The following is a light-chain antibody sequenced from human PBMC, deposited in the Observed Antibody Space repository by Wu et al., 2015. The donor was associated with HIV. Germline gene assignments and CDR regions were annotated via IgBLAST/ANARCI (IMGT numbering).Light chain of an antibody. CDR1: QSVSSY. J-gene: IGKJ2*03. CDR2: GAS. CDR3: QQYGSSRS. V-gene: IGKV3-20*01. Sequence: EIVLTQSPGTLSLSPGERATLSCRASQSVSSYLAWYQQKPGQTPRLLIYGASNRATGIPDRFRGSRSGIDFTLSISRLEPEDFAVYYCQQYGSSRSFGQGTQLELK.